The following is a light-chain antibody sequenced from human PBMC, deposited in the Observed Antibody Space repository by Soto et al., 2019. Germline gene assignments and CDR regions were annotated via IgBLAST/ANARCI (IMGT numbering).Light chain of an antibody. CDR1: QSVSSSF. CDR2: DAS. J-gene: IGKJ5*01. Sequence: IVLTHAPGTLCFSPGEIATLSFRASQSVSSSFLAWYQQKVGQAPRLLIYDASSRATGIPDRFSGSGSGTDFTLTISRLEPEDFAVYYCQQYGSSPRTFGQGTRLEIK. CDR3: QQYGSSPRT. V-gene: IGKV3-20*01.